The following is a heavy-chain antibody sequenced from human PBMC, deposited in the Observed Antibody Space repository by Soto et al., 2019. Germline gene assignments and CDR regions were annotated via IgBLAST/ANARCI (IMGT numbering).Heavy chain of an antibody. Sequence: GGSLRLSCAASGFTFSTYAMNWVRQAPGKGLEWVSAISGTGGNTYYADSVKGRFTISRDNSKNTLYLQMNSLRAEDTAEYYCSKIEAPISPHFDSWGQGTLVTVSS. CDR3: SKIEAPISPHFDS. V-gene: IGHV3-23*01. CDR1: GFTFSTYA. CDR2: ISGTGGNT. J-gene: IGHJ4*02.